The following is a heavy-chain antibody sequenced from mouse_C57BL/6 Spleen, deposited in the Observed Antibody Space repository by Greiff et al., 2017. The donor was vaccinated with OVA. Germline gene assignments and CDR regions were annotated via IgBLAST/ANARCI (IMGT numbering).Heavy chain of an antibody. CDR1: GYTFTDYE. D-gene: IGHD2-4*01. V-gene: IGHV1-15*01. CDR2: IDPETGGT. Sequence: VQLQQSGAELVRPGASVTLSCKASGYTFTDYEMHWVKQTPVHGLEWIGAIDPETGGTAYNQKFKGKAILTADKSSSTAYMELRSLTSEDSAVYYCTRSTMITTEDFDYWGQGTTLTVSS. CDR3: TRSTMITTEDFDY. J-gene: IGHJ2*01.